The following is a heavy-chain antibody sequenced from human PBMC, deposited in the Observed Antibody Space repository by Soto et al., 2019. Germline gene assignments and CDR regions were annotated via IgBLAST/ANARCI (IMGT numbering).Heavy chain of an antibody. CDR2: ISGSGGST. Sequence: SGGSLRLSCAASGFTFSSYAMSWVRQAPGKGLEWVSAISGSGGSTYYADSVKGRFTISRDNSKNTLYLQMNSLRAEDTAVYYCANAGSSYYYDSSAPLHYGMDVWGQGTTVTVSS. V-gene: IGHV3-23*01. D-gene: IGHD3-22*01. CDR1: GFTFSSYA. CDR3: ANAGSSYYYDSSAPLHYGMDV. J-gene: IGHJ6*02.